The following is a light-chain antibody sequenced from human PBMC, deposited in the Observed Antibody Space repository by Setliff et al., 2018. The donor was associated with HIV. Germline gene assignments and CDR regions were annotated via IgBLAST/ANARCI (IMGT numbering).Light chain of an antibody. CDR1: SSDVGGYNY. CDR2: GVR. J-gene: IGLJ1*01. V-gene: IGLV2-14*01. Sequence: QSALTQPASVSGSHGQSITISCTGTSSDVGGYNYVSWYQQHPGKAPRLIIYGVRNRPSGVSNRFSGSKSGNTASLTISGLQAEDEADCYCSSYAITNTLPFGTGTKGTV. CDR3: SSYAITNTLP.